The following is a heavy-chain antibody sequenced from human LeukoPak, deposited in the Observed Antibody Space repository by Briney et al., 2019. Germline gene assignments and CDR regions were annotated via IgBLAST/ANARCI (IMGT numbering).Heavy chain of an antibody. J-gene: IGHJ4*02. D-gene: IGHD1-14*01. CDR2: IGPTGTDR. CDR1: GFTFSSCG. CDR3: ATETIGRHYDY. Sequence: NPGGSLRLSCAASGFTFSSCGSNWVRQAPGKGLEWVSSIGPTGTDRYYADSVRGRFTISRDNAKNSMYLQMDSLRDEDTAVYYCATETIGRHYDYWGQGTLLTVSS. V-gene: IGHV3-21*01.